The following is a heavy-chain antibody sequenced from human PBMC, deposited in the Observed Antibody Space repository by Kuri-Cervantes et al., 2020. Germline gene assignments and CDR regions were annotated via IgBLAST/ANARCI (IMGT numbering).Heavy chain of an antibody. CDR1: GFTFSSYG. V-gene: IGHV3-7*01. CDR3: ATDKGKGLFDP. Sequence: GGSLRLSCAASGFTFSSYGMHWVRQAPGRGLEWVAGINQEGGATYYVDSVEGRFTISRDNARNSLYLKMNILRDEDTAVYFCATDKGKGLFDPWGQGTLVTVSS. D-gene: IGHD3-10*01. CDR2: INQEGGAT. J-gene: IGHJ5*02.